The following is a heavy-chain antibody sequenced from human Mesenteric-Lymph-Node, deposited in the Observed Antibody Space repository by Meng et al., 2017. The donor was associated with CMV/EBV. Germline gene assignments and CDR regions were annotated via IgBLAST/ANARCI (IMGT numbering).Heavy chain of an antibody. J-gene: IGHJ6*02. V-gene: IGHV1-69*10. CDR3: ARDLGITISSGYYYALDV. Sequence: SVKVSCKASGGTFSSYAISWVRQAPGQGLEWMGGIIPILGIANYAQKFQGRVTITADKSTSTAYMELSSLRSEDTAVYYCARDLGITISSGYYYALDVWGQGTTVTVSS. D-gene: IGHD3-9*01. CDR1: GGTFSSYA. CDR2: IIPILGIA.